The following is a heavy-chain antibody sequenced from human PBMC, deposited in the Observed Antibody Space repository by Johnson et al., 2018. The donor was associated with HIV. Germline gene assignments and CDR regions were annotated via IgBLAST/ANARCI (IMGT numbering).Heavy chain of an antibody. J-gene: IGHJ3*02. Sequence: VQLVESGGGLVKPGGSLRLSCAASAFTFSDYYMTWMRQAPGKGLEWVANIKQDGSEKYYVDSVKGRFTISRDNAKNSLYLQMNSLRAEDTAVYYCARDTGDCLQRGAFDIWGQGTVVTVSS. CDR3: ARDTGDCLQRGAFDI. D-gene: IGHD2-21*01. CDR1: AFTFSDYY. V-gene: IGHV3-7*01. CDR2: IKQDGSEK.